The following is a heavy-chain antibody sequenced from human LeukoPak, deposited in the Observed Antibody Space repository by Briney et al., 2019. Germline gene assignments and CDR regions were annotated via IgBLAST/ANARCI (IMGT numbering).Heavy chain of an antibody. D-gene: IGHD1-26*01. CDR2: VFYSGST. CDR3: ARDHILSGSPYYFYYGMDV. J-gene: IGHJ6*02. V-gene: IGHV4-59*12. CDR1: GGSISPYW. Sequence: SETLSLTCTVSGGSISPYWWNWIRQPPGKGLEWIGYVFYSGSTNYNPSLKSRVIISLDMSKNQFSLKLSSVTAADTAVYFCARDHILSGSPYYFYYGMDVWGQGTTVTVSS.